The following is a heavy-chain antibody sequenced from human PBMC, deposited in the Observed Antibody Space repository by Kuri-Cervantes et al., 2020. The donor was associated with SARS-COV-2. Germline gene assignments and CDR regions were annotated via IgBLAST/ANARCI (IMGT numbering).Heavy chain of an antibody. CDR1: GFTFSSYS. CDR3: AGINYDILTGYYEEGWFDP. CDR2: ISSSSSTI. D-gene: IGHD3-9*01. J-gene: IGHJ5*02. Sequence: GESLKISCAASGFTFSSYSMNWVRQAPGKGLEWVSYISSSSSTIYYADSVEGRFTISRDNSKNTLYLQMNRLRAEDTPVYYCAGINYDILTGYYEEGWFDPWGQGTLVTVSS. V-gene: IGHV3-48*01.